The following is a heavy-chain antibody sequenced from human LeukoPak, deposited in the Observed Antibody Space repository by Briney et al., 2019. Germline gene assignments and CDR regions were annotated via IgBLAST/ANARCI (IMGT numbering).Heavy chain of an antibody. CDR1: GGSISSGDYY. CDR2: IYYSGST. Sequence: SETLSLTCTVSGGSISSGDYYWSWIRQPPGKGLEWIGYIYYSGSTYYNPSLKSRVTILVDTSKNQFSLKRSSVTAADTAVYYCARWALATVGSFDYWGQGTLVTVSS. J-gene: IGHJ4*02. CDR3: ARWALATVGSFDY. V-gene: IGHV4-30-4*08. D-gene: IGHD4-23*01.